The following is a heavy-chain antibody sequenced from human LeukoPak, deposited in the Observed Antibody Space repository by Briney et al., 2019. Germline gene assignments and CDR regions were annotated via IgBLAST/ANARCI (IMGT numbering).Heavy chain of an antibody. CDR1: GGSISGYY. D-gene: IGHD5-24*01. Sequence: PSETLSLTCTVSGGSISGYYWSWIRQPPGKGLEWIGNIYYSGSTNYNPSLTSRLTISIDTSENQFSLKMTSVTAADTAVYYCAGGGDGYQTRFDYWGQGTLLTVSS. J-gene: IGHJ4*02. CDR3: AGGGDGYQTRFDY. V-gene: IGHV4-59*01. CDR2: IYYSGST.